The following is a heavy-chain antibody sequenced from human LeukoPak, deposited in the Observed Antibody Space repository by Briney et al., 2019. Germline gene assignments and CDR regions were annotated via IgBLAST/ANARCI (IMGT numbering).Heavy chain of an antibody. CDR2: ISGSGGST. Sequence: GVSLRLSCAASGVTFSCYAMSWVRQAPGKGLEWVSVISGSGGSTYYADSVKGRFTISRDNAKNSLYLQMNSLRAEDTAVYYCARDSSSWPYWGQGTLVTVSS. J-gene: IGHJ4*02. CDR1: GVTFSCYA. D-gene: IGHD6-13*01. CDR3: ARDSSSWPY. V-gene: IGHV3-23*01.